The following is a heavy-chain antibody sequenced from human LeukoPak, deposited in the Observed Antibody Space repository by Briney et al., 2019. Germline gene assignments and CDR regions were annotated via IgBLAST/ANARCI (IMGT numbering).Heavy chain of an antibody. CDR1: GFTFDDYA. J-gene: IGHJ4*02. V-gene: IGHV3-9*01. Sequence: GGSLRLSCAASGFTFDDYAMHWVRQAPGKGLEWVSGISWNSGSIGYADSVKGRFTISRDNAKNSLYLQMNSLRAEDTALYYCAKGDGCSSTSCYGLFDYWGRGTLVTVSS. CDR3: AKGDGCSSTSCYGLFDY. CDR2: ISWNSGSI. D-gene: IGHD2-2*01.